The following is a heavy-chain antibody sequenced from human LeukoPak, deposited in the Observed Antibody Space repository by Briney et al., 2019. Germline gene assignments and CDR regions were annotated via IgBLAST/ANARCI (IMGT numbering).Heavy chain of an antibody. V-gene: IGHV3-30*18. CDR2: ISYDGSNK. CDR3: AKDFSRRPALNLWFGEFYYFDY. J-gene: IGHJ4*02. D-gene: IGHD3-10*01. CDR1: GFTFSSYG. Sequence: GGSLRLSCAASGFTFSSYGMHWVRQAPGKGLEWVAVISYDGSNKYYADSVKGRFTISRDNSKNTLYLQMNSLRAEDTAVYYCAKDFSRRPALNLWFGEFYYFDYWGQGTLVTVSS.